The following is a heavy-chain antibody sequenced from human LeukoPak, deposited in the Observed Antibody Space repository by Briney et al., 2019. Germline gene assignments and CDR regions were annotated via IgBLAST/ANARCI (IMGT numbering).Heavy chain of an antibody. CDR2: IYTDGNT. CDR1: GITLSNYG. Sequence: GGSLRLSCAVSGITLSNYGMSWVRQPPGKGLEWISLIYTDGNTQYADSVKGRFTFSRDSSKNTLYLQMNSLRAEDTAVYYCAHGDYPLTYWGQGTLVTVSS. D-gene: IGHD4-17*01. CDR3: AHGDYPLTY. V-gene: IGHV3-66*01. J-gene: IGHJ4*02.